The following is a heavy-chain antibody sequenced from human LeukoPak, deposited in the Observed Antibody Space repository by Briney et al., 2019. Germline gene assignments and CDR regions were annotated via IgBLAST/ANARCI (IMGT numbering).Heavy chain of an antibody. CDR1: GFTFSSYA. D-gene: IGHD5-12*01. Sequence: GGSLRLSCAASGFTFSSYAMSWVRQAPGKGLEWVSTITSSGGTTYSADSVKGRFTISRDNSKNTLYLQMNSLRAEDTAVYYCANGFRYDESFWGQGSLVTVPS. CDR3: ANGFRYDESF. V-gene: IGHV3-23*01. CDR2: ITSSGGTT. J-gene: IGHJ4*02.